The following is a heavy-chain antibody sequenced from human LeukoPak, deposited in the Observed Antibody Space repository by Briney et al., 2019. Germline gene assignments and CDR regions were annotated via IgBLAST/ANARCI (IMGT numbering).Heavy chain of an antibody. V-gene: IGHV4-31*03. CDR1: GGSTSSGDYY. CDR2: MNNRGTS. D-gene: IGHD3-10*01. Sequence: SETLSLTCTVSGGSTSSGDYYWNWIRQHPGKGLEWIGYMNNRGTSNYSPSLRSRVTISVDTSNNQFSLRLSSVTAADTAVYYCTRIPTHYYGSGSYYGYFDSWGQGTLVTVSS. CDR3: TRIPTHYYGSGSYYGYFDS. J-gene: IGHJ4*02.